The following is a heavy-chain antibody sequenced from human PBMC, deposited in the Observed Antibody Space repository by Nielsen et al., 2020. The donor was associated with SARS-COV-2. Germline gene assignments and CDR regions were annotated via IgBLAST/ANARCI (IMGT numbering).Heavy chain of an antibody. V-gene: IGHV4-39*01. J-gene: IGHJ4*02. CDR1: TFSSYW. CDR3: ARLEYRSSWFDY. Sequence: TFSSYWMSWVRQPPGKGLEWIGNIYYTGTTYYKPSLKSRVTISVDTSKNQFSLKLSSVTATDTAVYYCARLEYRSSWFDYWGQGTLVTASS. D-gene: IGHD6-13*01. CDR2: IYYTGTT.